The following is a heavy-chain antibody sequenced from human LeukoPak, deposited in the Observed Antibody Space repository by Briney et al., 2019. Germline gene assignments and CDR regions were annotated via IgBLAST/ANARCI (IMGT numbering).Heavy chain of an antibody. Sequence: PGWSLRLSCAASGFTFSSYAMSWVRQAPGKGLEWVSCISTTSSYIFYADSVRGRFTISRDNAKNSLYLQMNSLRAEDTAVYYCARDYDLHWGQGTLVTVSS. CDR1: GFTFSSYA. J-gene: IGHJ4*02. V-gene: IGHV3-21*01. D-gene: IGHD3-3*01. CDR3: ARDYDLH. CDR2: ISTTSSYI.